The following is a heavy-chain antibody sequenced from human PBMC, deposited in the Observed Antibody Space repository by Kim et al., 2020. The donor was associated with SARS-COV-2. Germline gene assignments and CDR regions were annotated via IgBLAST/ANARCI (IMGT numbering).Heavy chain of an antibody. CDR3: AISPGYASSWSGFDN. Sequence: GESLKISCKGSGYSFPTYWIGWVRQMPGKGLEWMGMIFPGDSDTRYSPSFQGHVTISVDKSISTAYLHWSILRASDTAIYYCAISPGYASSWSGFDNWGQGTLVTVSS. V-gene: IGHV5-51*01. D-gene: IGHD6-13*01. J-gene: IGHJ4*02. CDR2: IFPGDSDT. CDR1: GYSFPTYW.